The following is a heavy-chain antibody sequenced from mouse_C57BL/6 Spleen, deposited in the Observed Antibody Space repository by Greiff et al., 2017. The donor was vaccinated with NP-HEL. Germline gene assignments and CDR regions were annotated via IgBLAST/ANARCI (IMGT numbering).Heavy chain of an antibody. J-gene: IGHJ2*01. V-gene: IGHV5-16*01. CDR2: INYDGSST. D-gene: IGHD1-1*02. Sequence: EVKLMESEGGLVQPGSSMKLSCTASGFTFSDYYMAWVRQVPEKGLEWVANINYDGSSTYYLDSLKSRFIISRDNAKNILYLQMSSLKSEDTATYYCARSYYEGFDYWGQGTTLTVSS. CDR1: GFTFSDYY. CDR3: ARSYYEGFDY.